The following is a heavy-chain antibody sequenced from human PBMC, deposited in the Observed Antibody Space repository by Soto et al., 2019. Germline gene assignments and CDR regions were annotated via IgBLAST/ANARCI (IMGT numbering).Heavy chain of an antibody. J-gene: IGHJ4*02. D-gene: IGHD2-2*01. CDR3: ARVPGY. CDR2: ISYSGST. V-gene: IGHV4-30-4*01. Sequence: PSETLSLTCTVSGGSISSGNYYWSWIRQPPGKGLEWIGFISYSGSTYYSASLQSRVTISIDRAKNQFSLKLSSVTAADTAVYDCARVPGYWGQGILVTVCS. CDR1: GGSISSGNYY.